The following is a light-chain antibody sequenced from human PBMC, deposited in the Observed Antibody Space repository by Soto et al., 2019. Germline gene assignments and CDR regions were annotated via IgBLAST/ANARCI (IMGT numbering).Light chain of an antibody. CDR3: VAWDDSMSGLV. CDR2: SNN. V-gene: IGLV1-47*02. J-gene: IGLJ1*01. CDR1: SANIGTNF. Sequence: QSVLTQPPSASGTPGQRVTISCSGRSANIGTNFVCWYQQLPGTAPKLLIYSNNQRPSGVPDRFSGSKSGTSASLAISGLRSEDEANYYCVAWDDSMSGLVFGTRTKVTVL.